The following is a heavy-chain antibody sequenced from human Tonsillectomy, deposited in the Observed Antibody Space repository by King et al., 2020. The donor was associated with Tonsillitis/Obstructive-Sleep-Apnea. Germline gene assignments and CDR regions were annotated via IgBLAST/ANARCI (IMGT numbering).Heavy chain of an antibody. CDR2: ISYDGSDK. J-gene: IGHJ6*02. CDR1: GFTFSTYG. D-gene: IGHD6-6*01. V-gene: IGHV3-30*18. Sequence: VQLQESGGGVVQPGRSLRVSCAASGFTFSTYGMHWVRQAPGKGLEWVALISYDGSDKYYTDSVKGRFAISRDNSKNTLYLQMDGLRAEDTAVYYCAKDVHPQFYYYGMDVWGQGTTVAVS. CDR3: AKDVHPQFYYYGMDV.